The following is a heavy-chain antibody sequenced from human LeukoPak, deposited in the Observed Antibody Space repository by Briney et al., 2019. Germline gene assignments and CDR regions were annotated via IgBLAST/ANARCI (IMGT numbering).Heavy chain of an antibody. V-gene: IGHV1-46*03. CDR3: ARDYYDFWSGYPKTDDAFDI. Sequence: ASVTVSFTASGYTFTIYYMHWVRQAPGPGLEWMGIINPSGGSTSYAQKFQGRVTITRDTSTSTVYMELSSLRSEDTAVYDCARDYYDFWSGYPKTDDAFDIWGQGTMVTVSS. D-gene: IGHD3-3*01. J-gene: IGHJ3*02. CDR2: INPSGGST. CDR1: GYTFTIYY.